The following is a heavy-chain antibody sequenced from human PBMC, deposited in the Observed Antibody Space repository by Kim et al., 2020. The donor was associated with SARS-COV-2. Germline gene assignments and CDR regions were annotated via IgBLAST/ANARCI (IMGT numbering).Heavy chain of an antibody. J-gene: IGHJ4*02. Sequence: GGSLRLSCAASGFTFSNAWMSWVRQAPGKGLEWVGRIKSKTDGGTTDYAAPVKGRFTISRDDSKNTLYLQMNSLKTEDTAVYYCTTDMLEEGIEFGGVIGGPPDYWGQGTLVTVSS. D-gene: IGHD3-16*02. CDR2: IKSKTDGGTT. CDR3: TTDMLEEGIEFGGVIGGPPDY. V-gene: IGHV3-15*01. CDR1: GFTFSNAW.